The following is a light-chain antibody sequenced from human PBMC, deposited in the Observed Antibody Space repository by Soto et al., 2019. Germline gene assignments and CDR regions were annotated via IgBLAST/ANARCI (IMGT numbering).Light chain of an antibody. Sequence: QSVLTQPASVSGSPGQSITISCTGTSSDIGGYNYISWYQQLPGKAPKFIIYDVRNRPSGVSNRFSGSRSGNTASLTISGLQAEDEADYYCSSYPSSSTVIFGGGTKVTVL. V-gene: IGLV2-14*01. CDR1: SSDIGGYNY. CDR2: DVR. J-gene: IGLJ2*01. CDR3: SSYPSSSTVI.